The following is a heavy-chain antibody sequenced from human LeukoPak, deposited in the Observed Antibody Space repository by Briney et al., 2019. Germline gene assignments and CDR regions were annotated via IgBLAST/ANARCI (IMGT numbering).Heavy chain of an antibody. V-gene: IGHV4-34*01. D-gene: IGHD3-10*01. CDR3: ARARLRGVKGGWFDP. CDR2: INHSGST. CDR1: GGSFSGYY. J-gene: IGHJ5*02. Sequence: PSETLSLTCAVYGGSFSGYYWSWIRQPPGKGLEWIGEINHSGSTNYNPSLKSRVTISVDTSKNLFSLKLSSVTAADTAVYYCARARLRGVKGGWFDPWGQGTLVTVSS.